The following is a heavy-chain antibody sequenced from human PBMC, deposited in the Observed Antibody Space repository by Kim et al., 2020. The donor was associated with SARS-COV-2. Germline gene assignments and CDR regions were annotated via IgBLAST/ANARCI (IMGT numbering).Heavy chain of an antibody. V-gene: IGHV1-8*01. D-gene: IGHD2-21*01. CDR1: GYTFTSYD. J-gene: IGHJ6*03. CDR2: MNPNSGNT. CDR3: ARGHLKSIVVVIAPRPYYYYMDV. Sequence: ASVKVSCKASGYTFTSYDNNWVRQATGQGLEWMGWMNPNSGNTGYAQKFQGRVTMTRNTSISTAYMELSSLRSEDTAMYYCARGHLKSIVVVIAPRPYYYYMDVWGKGTTVTVSS.